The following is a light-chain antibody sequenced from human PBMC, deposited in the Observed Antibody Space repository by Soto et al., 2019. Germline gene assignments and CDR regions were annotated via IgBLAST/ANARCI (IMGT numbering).Light chain of an antibody. J-gene: IGKJ1*01. CDR2: WAS. Sequence: DIVMTQSPDSLAVSLGERATINCKSSQSVLYSSNNKNYLTWYQQKPGQPPKVLIYWASTRESGVPDRFSGSGSGIDFTLTISSLQAEDVAVYYCQQCYSTPRTFGQGTKVEIK. CDR1: QSVLYSSNNKNY. CDR3: QQCYSTPRT. V-gene: IGKV4-1*01.